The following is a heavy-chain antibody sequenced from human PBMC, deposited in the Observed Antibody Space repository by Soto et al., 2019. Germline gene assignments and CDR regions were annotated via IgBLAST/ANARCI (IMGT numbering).Heavy chain of an antibody. CDR3: AKKSCSSPGCPYGMDV. D-gene: IGHD2-2*01. J-gene: IGHJ6*02. V-gene: IGHV3-23*01. CDR1: GFTFSAHS. CDR2: ISFTGNSR. Sequence: GGSLRLSCAASGFTFSAHSMNWVRQAPGKGLEWVSIISFTGNSRYYADSVKDRFTISRDNSQNTLYLQMNSLRAEDTAVYYCAKKSCSSPGCPYGMDVWGQGTTVTVSS.